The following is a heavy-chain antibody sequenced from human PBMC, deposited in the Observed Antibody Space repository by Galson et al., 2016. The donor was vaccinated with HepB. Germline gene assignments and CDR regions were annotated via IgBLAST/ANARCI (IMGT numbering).Heavy chain of an antibody. V-gene: IGHV3-21*01. D-gene: IGHD2-21*01. CDR1: GFSFSNYG. Sequence: SLRLSCAASGFSFSNYGMNWVRQVPGRGLEWVSHINNIGSHIYHAESVKGRLTISRDNAKNSLYLQMNSLRVEDTAIYYCARDDDLWARRSAMDVWGQGTKVTVAS. J-gene: IGHJ6*02. CDR3: ARDDDLWARRSAMDV. CDR2: INNIGSHI.